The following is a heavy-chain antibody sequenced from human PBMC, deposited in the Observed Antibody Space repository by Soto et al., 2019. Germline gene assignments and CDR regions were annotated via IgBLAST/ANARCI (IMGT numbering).Heavy chain of an antibody. Sequence: GGSLRLSCAASGFTFSNYAIHWVRQAPGKGLEWVAPISYDGSNKFHADSVKGRFTISRDNSRNTLYLQMNSLRVEDTAVYYCARDPARGGGYGMDVWGQGTTVTVYS. J-gene: IGHJ6*01. CDR2: ISYDGSNK. CDR1: GFTFSNYA. CDR3: ARDPARGGGYGMDV. V-gene: IGHV3-30-3*01. D-gene: IGHD3-16*01.